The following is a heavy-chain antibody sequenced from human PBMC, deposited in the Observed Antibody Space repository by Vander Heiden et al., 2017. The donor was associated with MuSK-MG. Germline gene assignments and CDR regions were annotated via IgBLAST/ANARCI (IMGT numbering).Heavy chain of an antibody. CDR2: INHSGIT. D-gene: IGHD6-19*01. CDR1: GGSFRGSY. V-gene: IGHV4-34*01. CDR3: ARLSSGWQYYYLDS. J-gene: IGHJ5*01. Sequence: QVQLQQWGAGLLKPSETLSLTCAVFGGSFRGSYWSWIRQSPGKGLEWIGEINHSGITNYNPSLESRATISEDTSKNQFSLKMTSVTAAETGVYYCARLSSGWQYYYLDSWGQGTLVTVSS.